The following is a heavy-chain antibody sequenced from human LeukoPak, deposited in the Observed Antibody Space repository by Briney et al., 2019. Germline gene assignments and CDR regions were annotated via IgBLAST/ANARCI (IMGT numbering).Heavy chain of an antibody. Sequence: GGSLRLSCAASGFTFSSHGMNWVRQAPGKGLEWVSGISPSGGITYYTDSVKGRFTISRDNAKNSLYLQMNSLRAEDTAVYYCARDHAYAFDIWGQGTLVTVSS. J-gene: IGHJ3*02. V-gene: IGHV3-23*01. CDR2: ISPSGGIT. D-gene: IGHD2-2*01. CDR1: GFTFSSHG. CDR3: ARDHAYAFDI.